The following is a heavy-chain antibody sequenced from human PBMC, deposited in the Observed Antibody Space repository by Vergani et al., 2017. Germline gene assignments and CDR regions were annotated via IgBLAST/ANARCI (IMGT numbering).Heavy chain of an antibody. CDR1: GFTFSSYG. CDR3: ATTPSYYYDSSGYYYPFDY. Sequence: QVQLVESGGGVVQPGRSLRLSCAASGFTFSSYGMHWVRQAPGKGLEWVAVISYDGSNKYYADSVKGRFTISRDNSKNTLYLQMNSLRAEDTAVYYCATTPSYYYDSSGYYYPFDYWGQGTLVTVSS. J-gene: IGHJ4*02. CDR2: ISYDGSNK. D-gene: IGHD3-22*01. V-gene: IGHV3-30*03.